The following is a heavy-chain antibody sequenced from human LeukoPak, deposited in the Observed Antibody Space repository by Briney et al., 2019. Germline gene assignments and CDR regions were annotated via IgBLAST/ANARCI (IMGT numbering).Heavy chain of an antibody. CDR2: ISGSGGST. V-gene: IGHV3-23*01. J-gene: IGHJ6*02. CDR3: AKAHGSGSYYNNYYYGMDV. Sequence: GGSLRLSCAASGFTFSNYDMSWVRQAPGKGLEWVSAISGSGGSTYYADSVKGRFTISRDNSKNTLYLQMNSLRAEDTAVYYCAKAHGSGSYYNNYYYGMDVWGQGTTVTVSS. D-gene: IGHD3-10*01. CDR1: GFTFSNYD.